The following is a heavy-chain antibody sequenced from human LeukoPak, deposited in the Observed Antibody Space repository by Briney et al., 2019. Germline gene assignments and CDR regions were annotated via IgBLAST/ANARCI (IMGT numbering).Heavy chain of an antibody. Sequence: GGSLRLSCAASGFTFSSYAASWVRQAPGKGLEWVSSISGSGGSTYYGDSVKGRFTISRDNSKNTLYLQMNSLRAEDTGVYYCAKDCDAATCWYFDLWGRGTLVTVSS. CDR1: GFTFSSYA. D-gene: IGHD2-21*01. V-gene: IGHV3-23*01. J-gene: IGHJ2*01. CDR2: ISGSGGST. CDR3: AKDCDAATCWYFDL.